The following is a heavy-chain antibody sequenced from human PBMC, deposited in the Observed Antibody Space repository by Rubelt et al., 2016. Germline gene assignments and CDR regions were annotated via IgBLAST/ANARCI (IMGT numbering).Heavy chain of an antibody. CDR1: GFTFSSYA. D-gene: IGHD6-19*01. Sequence: GGGVFQPGRSLRLSCAASGFTFSSYAMHWVRQAPGKGLEWLTVIQFDGAATYYADSGKGRFAISRDNSKNTLFLQVNSLRPEDTAVYYCAKDRRRVAGIPQDYWGQGTLVTVSS. V-gene: IGHV3-30*18. CDR3: AKDRRRVAGIPQDY. J-gene: IGHJ4*02. CDR2: IQFDGAAT.